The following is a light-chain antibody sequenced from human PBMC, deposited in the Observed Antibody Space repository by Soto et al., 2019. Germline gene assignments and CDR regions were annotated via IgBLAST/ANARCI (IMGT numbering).Light chain of an antibody. V-gene: IGLV2-14*03. CDR3: SSYTSISTVV. CDR1: SSDVGAYNS. J-gene: IGLJ2*01. CDR2: DVS. Sequence: QSVLTQPASVSGSPGQSITISCTGTSSDVGAYNSVSWYQQHPGKTPKLMIYDVSNRPSGVSNRFSGSKSVNTASPTISGLQAEDEADYFCSSYTSISTVVFGGGTKLTVL.